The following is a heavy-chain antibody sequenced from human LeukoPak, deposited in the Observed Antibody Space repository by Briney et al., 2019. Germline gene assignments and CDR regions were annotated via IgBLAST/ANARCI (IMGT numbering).Heavy chain of an antibody. Sequence: GGSLRLSCAASGFTLSSYAMSWVRPAPGKGVGCVSAISGSGGRPYSPAPGKGRFTISKDNSTTTRYLQMNSLRAEETAVYYCAKAGVWGLPSDYWGQGALVTVSS. V-gene: IGHV3-23*01. CDR2: ISGSGGRP. D-gene: IGHD3-16*01. CDR1: GFTLSSYA. CDR3: AKAGVWGLPSDY. J-gene: IGHJ4*02.